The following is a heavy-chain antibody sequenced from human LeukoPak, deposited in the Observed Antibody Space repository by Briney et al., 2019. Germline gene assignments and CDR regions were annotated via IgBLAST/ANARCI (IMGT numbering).Heavy chain of an antibody. V-gene: IGHV3-66*04. CDR3: VQQQLVTNPFDY. CDR2: IYSGGST. CDR1: GFTFSSYE. J-gene: IGHJ4*02. D-gene: IGHD6-13*01. Sequence: GGSLRLSCAASGFTFSSYEMNWVRQAPWKGLEWVSVIYSGGSTYYADSVKGRFTISRDNSKNTLYLQMNSLRAEDTAVYYCVQQQLVTNPFDYWGQGTLVTVSS.